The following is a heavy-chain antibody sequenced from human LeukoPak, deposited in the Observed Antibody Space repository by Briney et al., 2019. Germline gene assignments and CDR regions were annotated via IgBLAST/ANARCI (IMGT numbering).Heavy chain of an antibody. CDR3: AKDPVHLSLNFDN. V-gene: IGHV3-23*01. CDR1: GFRFGVFA. J-gene: IGHJ4*02. Sequence: GGSLRLSCTASGFRFGVFAMIWVRQAPGRGLEWVSSISAGGVNTHYADRVKGRFTVSRDNSKSSMYLQMDSLRVEDTAVYFCAKDPVHLSLNFDNWGRGTLVSVSA. CDR2: ISAGGVNT. D-gene: IGHD6-6*01.